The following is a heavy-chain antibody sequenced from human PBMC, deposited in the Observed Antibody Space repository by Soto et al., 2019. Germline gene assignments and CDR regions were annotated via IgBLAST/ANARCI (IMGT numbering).Heavy chain of an antibody. CDR3: AKGRGFYDTTGYMDS. CDR1: GFSFSDFG. V-gene: IGHV3-30*18. Sequence: QVQLVESGGAVVQPGRSLRLSCAGAGFSFSDFGMHWVRQAPGKGLEWVAVVSFDESHKYYGDSVKGRFTISRDNFENTLYLLMNSLRPDDTAVYYCAKGRGFYDTTGYMDSWGQGTLVTVSS. CDR2: VSFDESHK. J-gene: IGHJ4*02. D-gene: IGHD5-12*01.